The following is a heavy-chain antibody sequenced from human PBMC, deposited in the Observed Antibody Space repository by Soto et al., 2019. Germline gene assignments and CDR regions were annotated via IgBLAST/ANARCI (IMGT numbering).Heavy chain of an antibody. Sequence: GGSLRLSCAASGFTFSSYGMSWVRQAPGKGLEWVSAISGSGGSTHYSDSVKGRFTISRDNSKNTLYLQMNSLRAEDTAVYYCAKDIRIVLPNDYFDYWAQGTLVTVSS. V-gene: IGHV3-23*01. CDR2: ISGSGGST. J-gene: IGHJ4*02. CDR3: AKDIRIVLPNDYFDY. CDR1: GFTFSSYG. D-gene: IGHD2-2*01.